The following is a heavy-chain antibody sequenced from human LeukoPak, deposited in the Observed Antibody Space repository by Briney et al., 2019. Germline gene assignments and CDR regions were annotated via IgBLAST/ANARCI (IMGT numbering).Heavy chain of an antibody. D-gene: IGHD5-24*01. CDR1: GGSISSYY. V-gene: IGHV4-4*09. J-gene: IGHJ6*03. CDR2: IYTSGST. CDR3: ARQMSLPYYMDV. Sequence: SETLSLTCTVSGGSISSYYWGWIRQPPGKGLEWIGYIYTSGSTNYNPSLKSRVTISVDTSKNQFSLKLSSVTAADTAVYYCARQMSLPYYMDVWGKGTTVTVSS.